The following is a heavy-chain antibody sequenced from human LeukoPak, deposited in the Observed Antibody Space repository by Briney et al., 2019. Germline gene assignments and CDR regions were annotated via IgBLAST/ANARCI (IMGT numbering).Heavy chain of an antibody. CDR2: ISYDGSNK. D-gene: IGHD4-17*01. Sequence: GGSLRLSCAASGFTFSSYGMHWVRQAPGKGLEWVAVISYDGSNKYYADSVKGRFTISRDNSKNTLYLQMNSLRAEDTAVYYCAKSNGALDYWGQGTLVTDSS. J-gene: IGHJ4*02. V-gene: IGHV3-30*18. CDR1: GFTFSSYG. CDR3: AKSNGALDY.